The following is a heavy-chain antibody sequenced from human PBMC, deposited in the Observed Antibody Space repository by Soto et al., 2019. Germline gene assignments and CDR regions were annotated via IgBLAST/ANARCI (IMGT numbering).Heavy chain of an antibody. CDR3: ARGRRSGYCSSASCYMLDS. V-gene: IGHV4-34*01. D-gene: IGHD2-2*03. CDR1: GGPFSSNY. CDR2: INHSGSS. J-gene: IGHJ4*02. Sequence: LSLTCAVYGGPFSSNYWNWIRQPPGKGLEWIGEINHSGSSKYNPSLKSRITMSVDASKNQFSLKLSSVTAADTAVYYCARGRRSGYCSSASCYMLDSWGQGALVTVSS.